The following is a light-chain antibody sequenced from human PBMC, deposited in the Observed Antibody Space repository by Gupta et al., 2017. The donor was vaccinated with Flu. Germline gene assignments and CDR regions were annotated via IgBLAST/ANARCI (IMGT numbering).Light chain of an antibody. V-gene: IGLV2-23*02. Sequence: QSALTQPASVSGSPGPSITISCTGTSSDVGSYNLVSWYQQHPDKAPKLMIYEVRKRPSGVSNRFSGSKSGNTASLTISGLQAEDEDDYYCCAYAGSLVVFGGGTKLTVL. CDR2: EVR. CDR1: SSDVGSYNL. CDR3: CAYAGSLVV. J-gene: IGLJ2*01.